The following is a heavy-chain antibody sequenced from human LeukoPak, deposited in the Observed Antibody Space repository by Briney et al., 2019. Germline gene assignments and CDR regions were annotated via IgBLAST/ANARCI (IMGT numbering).Heavy chain of an antibody. CDR3: ARAQPAGVGNWFDP. D-gene: IGHD2-2*01. CDR1: GDSVSSNSAA. V-gene: IGHV6-1*01. J-gene: IGHJ5*02. Sequence: SQTLSLTCAISGDSVSSNSAAWNCMRQSPSRGLEWRGRTYYRSKWYNDYALSVKSRITINPDTSKNQFSLQLNSVTPEDTAVYYCARAQPAGVGNWFDPWGQGTLVTVSS. CDR2: TYYRSKWYN.